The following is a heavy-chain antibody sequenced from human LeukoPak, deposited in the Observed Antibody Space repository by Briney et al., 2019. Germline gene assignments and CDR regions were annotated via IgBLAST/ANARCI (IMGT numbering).Heavy chain of an antibody. J-gene: IGHJ5*02. CDR1: GGSISSYY. CDR2: MYYSGST. CDR3: ARDMGYCSSTSCYPWFDP. Sequence: SETLSLTCSVSGGSISSYYWSWIRQAPGKGLEWIGYMYYSGSTNYNPSLKSRVTISVDTSKNQVTLNLRSVTAADTAVYYCARDMGYCSSTSCYPWFDPWGQGTLVTVSS. D-gene: IGHD2-2*01. V-gene: IGHV4-59*01.